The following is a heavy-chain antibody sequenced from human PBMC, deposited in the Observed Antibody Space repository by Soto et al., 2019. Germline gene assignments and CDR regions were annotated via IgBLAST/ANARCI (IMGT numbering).Heavy chain of an antibody. J-gene: IGHJ6*02. CDR2: ISGSGDTT. CDR3: AKALVRTSPLDV. D-gene: IGHD2-8*01. Sequence: LRLSCAASGFTFSSYAMIWVRQAPGKGLEWVSAISGSGDTTYYADSVKGRFTISRDNSKNTLYLQMNSLRAEDTAVYYCAKALVRTSPLDVWGQGTTVTVSS. CDR1: GFTFSSYA. V-gene: IGHV3-23*01.